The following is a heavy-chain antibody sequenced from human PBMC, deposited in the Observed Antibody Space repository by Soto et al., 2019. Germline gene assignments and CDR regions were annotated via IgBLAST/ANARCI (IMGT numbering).Heavy chain of an antibody. Sequence: SVKVSCKASGGTFSSYAISWVRQAPGQGLEWMGGIIPIFGTANYAQKYQGRVTITADESTSTAYTELSSLRSEDTAVYYCARAVQDYYDSSGYQANDNWFDPWGQGTLVTVSS. CDR1: GGTFSSYA. J-gene: IGHJ5*02. V-gene: IGHV1-69*13. CDR2: IIPIFGTA. CDR3: ARAVQDYYDSSGYQANDNWFDP. D-gene: IGHD3-22*01.